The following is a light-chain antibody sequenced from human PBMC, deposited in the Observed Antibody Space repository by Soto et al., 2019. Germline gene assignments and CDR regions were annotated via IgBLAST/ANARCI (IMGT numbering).Light chain of an antibody. CDR2: AAS. CDR3: PQYKMFPRN. CDR1: QGISSW. J-gene: IGKJ2*01. V-gene: IGKV1-12*01. Sequence: DIQMTQSPSSVSASVGDRVTITCRASQGISSWLGWYQQKPGKAPKLLIYAASSLQSGVPSRFSGSGSGTDFTLTISSLQPEDLGTYYWPQYKMFPRNFVQGTNVDI.